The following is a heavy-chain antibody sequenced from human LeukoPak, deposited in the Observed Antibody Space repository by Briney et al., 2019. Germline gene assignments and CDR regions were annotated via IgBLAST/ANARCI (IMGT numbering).Heavy chain of an antibody. D-gene: IGHD3-10*01. J-gene: IGHJ5*02. V-gene: IGHV4-34*01. CDR3: ASGQRFGYDDKNWFDP. Sequence: SETLPLTCAVYGGPFSGYYWSWIRQPPGKGLEWIGEINHSGSTNYNPSLKSRVTISVDTSKNQFSLKLSSVTAADTAVYYCASGQRFGYDDKNWFDPWGQETLVTVSS. CDR1: GGPFSGYY. CDR2: INHSGST.